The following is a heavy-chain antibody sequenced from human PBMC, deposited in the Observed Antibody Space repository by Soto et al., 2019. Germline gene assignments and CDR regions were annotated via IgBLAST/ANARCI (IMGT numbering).Heavy chain of an antibody. J-gene: IGHJ4*02. V-gene: IGHV4-30-4*01. D-gene: IGHD3-16*01. CDR1: GGSISTNDYN. CDR3: ARGPCGGKLDY. Sequence: QVQLQESGPGLVKPSQTLSLTCTVSGGSISTNDYNWSWIRQSPDRGLEWIGHIYHGGTTSNNPSLKRRTAISVDTSTNQCSLKLNSVRAADAAVYYCARGPCGGKLDYWGQGILVTVSS. CDR2: IYHGGTT.